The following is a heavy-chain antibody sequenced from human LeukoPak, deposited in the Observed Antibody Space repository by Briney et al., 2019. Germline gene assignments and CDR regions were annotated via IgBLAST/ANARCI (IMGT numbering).Heavy chain of an antibody. CDR2: INHSGST. Sequence: SETLSLTCAVYGGSFSGYYWSWIRQPPGKGLEWIGEINHSGSTNYNPSLKSRVTISVDTSKNQFSLKLGSVTAADTAVYYCARLRDPYYYYYMDVWGKGTTVTVSS. D-gene: IGHD3-16*01. CDR3: ARLRDPYYYYYMDV. J-gene: IGHJ6*03. V-gene: IGHV4-34*01. CDR1: GGSFSGYY.